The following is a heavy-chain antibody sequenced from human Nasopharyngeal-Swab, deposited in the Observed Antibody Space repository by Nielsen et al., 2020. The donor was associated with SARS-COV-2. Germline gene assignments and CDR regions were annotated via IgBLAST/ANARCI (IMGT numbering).Heavy chain of an antibody. V-gene: IGHV1-3*03. CDR3: ARAKGGGKGFYFDY. D-gene: IGHD4-23*01. CDR1: AYTFTSYA. CDR2: INAGNGNT. J-gene: IGHJ4*02. Sequence: ASAKLSSKASAYTFTSYAMHRVRQAPGQRLECMGWINAGNGNTKYSQKFQGRVTITRDTSASTAYMELSSLRSEDMAVYYFARAKGGGKGFYFDYWGQGTLVTVSS.